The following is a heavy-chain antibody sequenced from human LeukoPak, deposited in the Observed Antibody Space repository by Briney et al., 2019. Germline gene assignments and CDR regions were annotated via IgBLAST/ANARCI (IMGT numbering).Heavy chain of an antibody. CDR2: ISYDGSNK. D-gene: IGHD3-22*01. CDR3: AKAGSSGYYEDY. Sequence: AGRSLRLSCAASGFTFSSYAMHWVRQAPGKGLEWVAVISYDGSNKYYADSVKGRFTISRDNSKNTLYLQMNSLRAEDTAVYYCAKAGSSGYYEDYWGQGTLVTVSS. CDR1: GFTFSSYA. J-gene: IGHJ4*02. V-gene: IGHV3-30*04.